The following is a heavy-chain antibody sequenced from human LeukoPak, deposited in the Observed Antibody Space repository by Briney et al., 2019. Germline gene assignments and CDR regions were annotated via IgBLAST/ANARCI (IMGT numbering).Heavy chain of an antibody. D-gene: IGHD1-1*01. J-gene: IGHJ5*02. CDR1: GGSFSGDY. V-gene: IGHV4-34*01. CDR3: ARGVQLERRDWFDP. CDR2: INHSGST. Sequence: PSETLSLTCAVYGGSFSGDYWSWIRQPPGKGLEWIGEINHSGSTNYNPSLKSRVTVSVDTSKNQFSLKLSSVTAADTAVYYCARGVQLERRDWFDPWGQGTLVTVSS.